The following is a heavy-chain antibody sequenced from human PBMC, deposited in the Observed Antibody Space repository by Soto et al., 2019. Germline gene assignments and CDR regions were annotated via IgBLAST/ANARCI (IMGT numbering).Heavy chain of an antibody. J-gene: IGHJ2*01. V-gene: IGHV1-69*06. Sequence: SVKVSCKASGGTFSSYAISWVRQAPGQGLEWMGGIIPIFGTANYAQKFQGRVTITADKSTSTAYMELSSLRSEDTAVYYCARDDLSAATYCSGGSCYRYWYIALWGRGTLVTVSS. D-gene: IGHD2-15*01. CDR2: IIPIFGTA. CDR1: GGTFSSYA. CDR3: ARDDLSAATYCSGGSCYRYWYIAL.